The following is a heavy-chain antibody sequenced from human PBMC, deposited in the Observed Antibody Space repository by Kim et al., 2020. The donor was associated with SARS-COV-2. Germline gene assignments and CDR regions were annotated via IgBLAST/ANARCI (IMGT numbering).Heavy chain of an antibody. D-gene: IGHD3-10*01. J-gene: IGHJ4*02. V-gene: IGHV4-39*01. Sequence: NPPLKSGVTISVDTSKNQFPLKLSSVTAADTAVYYCARQDYGSGTHFNYWGQGTLVTVSS. CDR3: ARQDYGSGTHFNY.